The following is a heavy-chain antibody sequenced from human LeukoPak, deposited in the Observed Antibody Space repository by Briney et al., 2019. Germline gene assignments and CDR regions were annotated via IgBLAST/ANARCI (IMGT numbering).Heavy chain of an antibody. CDR1: GFSLSAYN. CDR3: ARDRYGDYAIDY. CDR2: ISSSSATI. V-gene: IGHV3-48*04. J-gene: IGHJ4*02. Sequence: QSGGSLRLSCEGSGFSLSAYNMNWVRQAPGKGLESVSYISSSSATIFYADSVKGRFTIFRDNAKNSLYLQMISLRAEDTAVYFCARDRYGDYAIDYWGQGTLVTVSS. D-gene: IGHD4-17*01.